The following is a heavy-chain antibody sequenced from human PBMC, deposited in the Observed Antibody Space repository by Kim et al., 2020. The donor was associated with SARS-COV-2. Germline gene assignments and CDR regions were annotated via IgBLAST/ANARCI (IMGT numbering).Heavy chain of an antibody. D-gene: IGHD3-10*01. V-gene: IGHV3-33*01. CDR1: GFTFSNYG. CDR3: ASAGGGFGQLFAFDD. CDR2: IWYDGSNK. Sequence: GGSLRLSCAASGFTFSNYGMHWVRQAQGKGLEWVAVIWYDGSNKYYADSVKGQFTISRDNFKNTLYLQMNSLRAEDTAIYYCASAGGGFGQLFAFDDWGQGTLVTVSS. J-gene: IGHJ4*02.